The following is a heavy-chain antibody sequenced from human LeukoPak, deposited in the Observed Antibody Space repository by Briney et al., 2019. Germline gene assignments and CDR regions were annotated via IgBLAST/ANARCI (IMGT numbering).Heavy chain of an antibody. V-gene: IGHV3-74*01. CDR2: ITSDGTAT. Sequence: GGSLRLSCAASAFTFSSYAMSWVRQAPGKGLEWVSRITSDGTATTYADSVKGRFTISRDNAKNTLYLQMNSLRVEDTALYYCARGYNYANDFDSWGQGTLVSVSS. D-gene: IGHD5-24*01. J-gene: IGHJ4*02. CDR3: ARGYNYANDFDS. CDR1: AFTFSSYA.